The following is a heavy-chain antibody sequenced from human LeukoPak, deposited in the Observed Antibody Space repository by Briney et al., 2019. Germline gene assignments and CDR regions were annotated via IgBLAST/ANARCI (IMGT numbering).Heavy chain of an antibody. CDR1: GFTFSDYY. CDR2: ISSSGSTI. V-gene: IGHV3-11*01. J-gene: IGHJ4*02. CDR3: ARPLGSSGYYLTPFDY. Sequence: GGSLRLSCAASGFTFSDYYMSWIRQAPGKGLEWVSYISSSGSTIYYADSVKGRFTISRDNAKNSLYLQMNSLRAEDTAVYYCARPLGSSGYYLTPFDYWAREPWSPSPQ. D-gene: IGHD3-22*01.